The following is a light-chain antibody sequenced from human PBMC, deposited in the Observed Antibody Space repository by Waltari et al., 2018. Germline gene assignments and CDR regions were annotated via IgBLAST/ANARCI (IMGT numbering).Light chain of an antibody. CDR1: SSNIGSNT. CDR3: AAWDDSLDGVV. V-gene: IGLV1-44*01. CDR2: APD. Sequence: QSVLTQPPSASGTPGQRVTISCSGRSSNIGSNTVNWYQQLPGTAPKLLIYAPDQRPSGVPDRFSGSQSGTSASLAISGLQSEDEADYHCAAWDDSLDGVVFGGGTKLTVL. J-gene: IGLJ2*01.